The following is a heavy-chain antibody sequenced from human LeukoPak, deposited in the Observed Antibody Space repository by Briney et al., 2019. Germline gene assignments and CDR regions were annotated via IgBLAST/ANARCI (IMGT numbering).Heavy chain of an antibody. Sequence: ASVKVSCKASGYTFSNYDINWVRQATGLGPEWMGWMNPNSGNTGYAQKFQGRVTMTRNTSISTAYLELSSLTSEDTAVYYCARGPNKYDGGNSGSAWFDPWGQGSLVTVSS. CDR2: MNPNSGNT. D-gene: IGHD4-23*01. V-gene: IGHV1-8*01. CDR3: ARGPNKYDGGNSGSAWFDP. CDR1: GYTFSNYD. J-gene: IGHJ5*02.